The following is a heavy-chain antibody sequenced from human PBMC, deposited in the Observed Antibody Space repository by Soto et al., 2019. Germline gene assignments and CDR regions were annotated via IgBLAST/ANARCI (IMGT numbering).Heavy chain of an antibody. CDR1: GYTFTGYY. D-gene: IGHD3-3*01. CDR2: SNPNSGGT. V-gene: IGHV1-2*02. CDR3: ARGGRDFWSGYYKGAGAFDI. J-gene: IGHJ3*02. Sequence: ASVKVSCKASGYTFTGYYMHWVRQAPGQGLEWMVWSNPNSGGTNYAQKFQGRVTMTRDTSISTAYMELSRLRSDDTAVYYCARGGRDFWSGYYKGAGAFDIWGQGKMVTVSS.